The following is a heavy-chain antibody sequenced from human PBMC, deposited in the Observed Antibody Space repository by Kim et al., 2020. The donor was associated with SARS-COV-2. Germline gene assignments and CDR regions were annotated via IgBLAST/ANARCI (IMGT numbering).Heavy chain of an antibody. CDR3: AKDQGGDPYYGMDV. Sequence: ADSVKGRFTISRDNSKNTLYLQMNSLRAEDTAVYYCAKDQGGDPYYGMDVWGQGTTVTVSS. V-gene: IGHV3-33*06. D-gene: IGHD2-21*02. J-gene: IGHJ6*02.